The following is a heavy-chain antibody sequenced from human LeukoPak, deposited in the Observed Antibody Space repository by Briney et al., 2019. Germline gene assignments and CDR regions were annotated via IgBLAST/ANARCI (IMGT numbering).Heavy chain of an antibody. D-gene: IGHD4-17*01. CDR2: IYYSGST. J-gene: IGHJ6*04. V-gene: IGHV4-59*01. CDR3: AGSITYGDYVGVDYYYYGMDV. Sequence: SETLSLTCTVSGGSISSYYWSWIRQPPGKGLEWIGYIYYSGSTNYNPSLKSRVTISVDTSKNQFSLKLSSVTAVDTAVYYCAGSITYGDYVGVDYYYYGMDVWGKGTTVTVSS. CDR1: GGSISSYY.